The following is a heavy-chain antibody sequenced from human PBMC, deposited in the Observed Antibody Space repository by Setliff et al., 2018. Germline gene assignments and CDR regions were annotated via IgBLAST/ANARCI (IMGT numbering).Heavy chain of an antibody. CDR2: VSYGGST. Sequence: PSETLSLTCAVSGAAISTYYWSWLRQPPGKGLEWIGYVSYGGSTKYNPSLESRVTISLDAPKNQFSLKLSSVTAADTAVYYCARARYCSGGRCYWTWLDSWAQGTLVTVSS. J-gene: IGHJ5*01. D-gene: IGHD2-15*01. CDR1: GAAISTYY. CDR3: ARARYCSGGRCYWTWLDS. V-gene: IGHV4-59*08.